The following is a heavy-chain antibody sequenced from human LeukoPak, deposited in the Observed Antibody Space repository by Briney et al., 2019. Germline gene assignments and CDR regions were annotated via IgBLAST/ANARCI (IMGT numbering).Heavy chain of an antibody. J-gene: IGHJ4*02. CDR2: IDGGGGPT. CDR3: TKTTTGCSSGQYPGWPADH. V-gene: IGHV3-23*01. CDR1: GFTFRNYA. D-gene: IGHD2-2*01. Sequence: PGGSLRLSCAASGFTFRNYAMSWVRQAPGKGLEWVSVIDGGGGPTYYADSVKGRFTISRDNSKNTVYLQMDSLRGEDTAVYYCTKTTTGCSSGQYPGWPADHWGQGALVTVSS.